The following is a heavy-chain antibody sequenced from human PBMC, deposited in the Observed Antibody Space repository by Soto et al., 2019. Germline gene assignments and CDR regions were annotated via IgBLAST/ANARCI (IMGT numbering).Heavy chain of an antibody. CDR2: ISSSSSYI. V-gene: IGHV3-21*01. Sequence: GGSLRLSCAASGFTFSSYSMNWARQAPGKGLEWVSSISSSSSYIYYADSVKGRFTISRDNAKNSLYLQMNSLRAEDTAVYYCARDQVLRFLEWTLPDYWGQGTLVTVSS. CDR3: ARDQVLRFLEWTLPDY. D-gene: IGHD3-3*01. CDR1: GFTFSSYS. J-gene: IGHJ4*02.